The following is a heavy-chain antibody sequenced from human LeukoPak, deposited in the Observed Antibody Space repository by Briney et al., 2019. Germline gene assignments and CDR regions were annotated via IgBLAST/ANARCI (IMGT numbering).Heavy chain of an antibody. V-gene: IGHV4-59*01. CDR3: ARGYCSSTICFQYFHH. J-gene: IGHJ1*01. Sequence: SETLSLTCTVSSDSISSSYWSWIRHPPGKGLEWIGYIYYSGSTNYNPSLKSRVAISVDTSKNQFSLKLNSVTAADTAVYYCARGYCSSTICFQYFHHWGQGTLVTVSS. D-gene: IGHD2-2*01. CDR1: SDSISSSY. CDR2: IYYSGST.